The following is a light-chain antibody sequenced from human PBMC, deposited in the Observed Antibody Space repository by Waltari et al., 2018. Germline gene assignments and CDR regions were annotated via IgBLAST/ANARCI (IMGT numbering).Light chain of an antibody. V-gene: IGKV3-20*01. J-gene: IGKJ1*01. CDR1: QSVGRA. CDR2: DAF. Sequence: EIVLTQSPGTLALSPGDRATLACRASQSVGRALAWSQQKPGQAPRLLLYDAFSRATGISDKFSGSGSGTDFTLTISRVEPEDFAVYFCQMYVRLPVTFGQGTKVEVK. CDR3: QMYVRLPVT.